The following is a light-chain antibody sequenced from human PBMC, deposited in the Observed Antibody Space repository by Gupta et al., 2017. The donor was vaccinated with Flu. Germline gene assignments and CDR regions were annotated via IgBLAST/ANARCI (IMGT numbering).Light chain of an antibody. Sequence: EIVLTQVPGTLSLSPGERATLSCRASPSVSSSYLGWYQQKPGQAPRLLISGASSRATGLPDRMSGSGYGAYFTLTISRRAPEDFAVYYCQQYGSSPATFGQGTKVEIK. CDR3: QQYGSSPAT. CDR2: GAS. J-gene: IGKJ1*01. CDR1: PSVSSSY. V-gene: IGKV3-20*01.